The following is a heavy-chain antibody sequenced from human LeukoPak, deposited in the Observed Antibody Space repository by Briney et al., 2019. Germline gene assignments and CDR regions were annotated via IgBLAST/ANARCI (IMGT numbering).Heavy chain of an antibody. CDR2: ISAYNGNT. CDR3: ARDQGGGYDWYSSGWPLYYYYGMDV. V-gene: IGHV1-18*01. J-gene: IGHJ6*02. CDR1: GYTFTSYG. D-gene: IGHD6-19*01. Sequence: ASVKVSCKASGYTFTSYGISWVRQAPGQGLEWMGWISAYNGNTNYAQKLQGRVTMTTDTSTSTAYMELRSLRSDDTAVYYCARDQGGGYDWYSSGWPLYYYYGMDVWGQGTTVTVSS.